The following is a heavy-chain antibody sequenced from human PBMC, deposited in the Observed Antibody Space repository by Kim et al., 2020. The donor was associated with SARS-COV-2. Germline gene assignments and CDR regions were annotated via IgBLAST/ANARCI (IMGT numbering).Heavy chain of an antibody. D-gene: IGHD6-13*01. CDR3: ARERAAAGTYYGMDV. V-gene: IGHV3-13*04. CDR1: GFTFSSYD. Sequence: GGSLRLSCAASGFTFSSYDMHWVRQATGKGLEWVSAIGTAGDTYYPGSVKGRFTISRENAKNSLYLQMNSLRAGDTAVYYCARERAAAGTYYGMDVWGQGTTVTVSS. J-gene: IGHJ6*02. CDR2: IGTAGDT.